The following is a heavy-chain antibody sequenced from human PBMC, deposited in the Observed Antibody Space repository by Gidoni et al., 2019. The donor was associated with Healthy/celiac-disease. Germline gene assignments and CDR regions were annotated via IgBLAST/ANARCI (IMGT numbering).Heavy chain of an antibody. J-gene: IGHJ5*02. V-gene: IGHV3-49*04. CDR3: TRGGVWELLPSWFDP. D-gene: IGHD1-26*01. Sequence: EVQLVESGGGLVQPGRSLRLSCTASGFTFGDYAMSWVRQAPGKGLEWVGFIRSKAYGGTTEYAASVKGRFTISRDDSKSIAYLQMNSLKTEDTAVYYCTRGGVWELLPSWFDPWGQGTLVTVSS. CDR2: IRSKAYGGTT. CDR1: GFTFGDYA.